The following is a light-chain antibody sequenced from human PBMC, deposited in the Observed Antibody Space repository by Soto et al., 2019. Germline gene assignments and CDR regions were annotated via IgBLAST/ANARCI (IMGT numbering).Light chain of an antibody. CDR3: QQANDWSPT. CDR1: QAISNN. V-gene: IGKV3-15*01. J-gene: IGKJ1*01. Sequence: RGMTQSPVTLSVSPGERVTLSCRASQAISNNLACYQQKPGQAPRLLICDASTRATGIPARFSGSRSGTEFTLTIISLQSEDFAVDYCQQANDWSPTFGQGTRV. CDR2: DAS.